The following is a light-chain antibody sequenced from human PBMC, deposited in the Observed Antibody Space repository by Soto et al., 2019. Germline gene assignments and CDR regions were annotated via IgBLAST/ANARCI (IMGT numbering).Light chain of an antibody. CDR3: QQYGSSPRVT. CDR2: GAS. CDR1: QSVSSSY. J-gene: IGKJ3*01. V-gene: IGKV3-20*01. Sequence: ELVLMQSPGTLSLSPGERATLSCRASQSVSSSYLAWYQQKPGQAPRLLIYGASSRATSIPDRFSGSGSGTDFTLTISRLEPEDCAVYYCQQYGSSPRVTFGPGTKVDIK.